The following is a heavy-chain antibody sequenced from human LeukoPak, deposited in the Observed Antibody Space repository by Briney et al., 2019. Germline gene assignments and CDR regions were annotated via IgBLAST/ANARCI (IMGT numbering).Heavy chain of an antibody. D-gene: IGHD2-2*01. CDR3: ARNVVVPAAHYYYYMDV. J-gene: IGHJ6*03. Sequence: PSETLSLTCTVSGGSISSYYWSWIRQPAGKGLEWIGRIYTSGSTNYNPSLKSRVTMSVDTPKNQFSLKLSSVTAADTAVYYCARNVVVPAAHYYYYMDVWGKGTTVTVSS. CDR2: IYTSGST. V-gene: IGHV4-4*07. CDR1: GGSISSYY.